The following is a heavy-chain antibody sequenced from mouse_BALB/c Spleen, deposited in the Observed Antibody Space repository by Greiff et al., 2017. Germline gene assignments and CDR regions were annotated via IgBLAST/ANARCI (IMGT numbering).Heavy chain of an antibody. Sequence: EVQGVESGGGLVKPGGSLKLSCAASGFTFSSYAMSWVRQSPEKRLEWVAEISSGGSYTYYPDTVTGRFTISRDNAKNTLYLEMSSLRSEDTAMYYCARGEDYYGSKEAWFAYWGQGTLVTVSA. CDR2: ISSGGSYT. CDR3: ARGEDYYGSKEAWFAY. CDR1: GFTFSSYA. V-gene: IGHV5-9-4*01. D-gene: IGHD1-1*01. J-gene: IGHJ3*01.